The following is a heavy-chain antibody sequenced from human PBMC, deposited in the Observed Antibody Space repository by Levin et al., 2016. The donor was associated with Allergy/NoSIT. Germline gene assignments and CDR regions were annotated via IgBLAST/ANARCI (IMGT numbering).Heavy chain of an antibody. CDR3: AREQDYYGSGSYVAVDY. J-gene: IGHJ4*02. V-gene: IGHV1-2*02. Sequence: ASVKVSCKASGYTFTGYYLHWVRQAPGQGLEWDGMDSTLTVVAQTMSQKFQGRVTMTRDTSISTAFMELSRLRSDDTAVYYCAREQDYYGSGSYVAVDYWGQGTLVTVSS. CDR2: STLTVVA. D-gene: IGHD3-10*01. CDR1: GYTFTGYY.